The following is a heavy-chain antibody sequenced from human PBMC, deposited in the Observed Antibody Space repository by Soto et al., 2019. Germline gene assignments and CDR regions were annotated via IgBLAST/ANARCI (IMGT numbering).Heavy chain of an antibody. V-gene: IGHV1-18*01. Sequence: QVQLVQSGAEVKKPGASVKISCKASGYTFTSYGISWVRQAPGQGLEWMGWISAYNGNTNYAQKLQGRVTMTTDTSTSTAYMELRSLRSDDTALYYCARSGCSGGSCYSYYFDYWAQGTLVTVSS. CDR1: GYTFTSYG. CDR3: ARSGCSGGSCYSYYFDY. CDR2: ISAYNGNT. D-gene: IGHD2-15*01. J-gene: IGHJ4*02.